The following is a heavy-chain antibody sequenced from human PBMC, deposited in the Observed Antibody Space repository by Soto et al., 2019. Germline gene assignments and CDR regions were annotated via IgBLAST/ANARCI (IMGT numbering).Heavy chain of an antibody. CDR1: GASISSGGKY. D-gene: IGHD3-22*01. Sequence: PSETLSLTCSVSGASISSGGKYWSWIRQHPGKGLEWIGYIYYSGSTYYNPSLKSRVTISVDTSKNQFSLKLSSVTAADTAVYYCARVVIKTSHYYYYGMDVWGQGTTVTVSS. CDR2: IYYSGST. V-gene: IGHV4-30-4*08. J-gene: IGHJ6*02. CDR3: ARVVIKTSHYYYYGMDV.